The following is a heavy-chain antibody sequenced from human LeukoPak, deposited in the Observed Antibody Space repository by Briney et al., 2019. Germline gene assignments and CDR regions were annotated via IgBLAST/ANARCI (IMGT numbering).Heavy chain of an antibody. CDR3: ARVGSPVAPGYYDSSGYWYDY. J-gene: IGHJ4*02. CDR2: MNPNSGNT. CDR1: GYTFISYD. Sequence: GASVKVSCKASGYTFISYDINWVRQATGQGLEWMGWMNPNSGNTGYAQKFQGRVTITADESTSTAYMELSSLRSEDTAVYYCARVGSPVAPGYYDSSGYWYDYWGQGTLVTVSS. V-gene: IGHV1-8*03. D-gene: IGHD3-22*01.